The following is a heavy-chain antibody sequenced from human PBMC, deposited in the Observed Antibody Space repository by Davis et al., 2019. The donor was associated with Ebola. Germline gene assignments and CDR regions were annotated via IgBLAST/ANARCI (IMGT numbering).Heavy chain of an antibody. CDR3: THSSADSDY. CDR2: ISGSGGST. V-gene: IGHV3-23*01. CDR1: GFTFSSYW. J-gene: IGHJ4*02. Sequence: GGSLRLSCAASGFTFSSYWMSWVRQAPGKGLEWVSAISGSGGSTYYADSVKGRFTISRDDSKNTAYLQMNSLKTEDTAVYYCTHSSADSDYWGQGTLVTVSS. D-gene: IGHD6-25*01.